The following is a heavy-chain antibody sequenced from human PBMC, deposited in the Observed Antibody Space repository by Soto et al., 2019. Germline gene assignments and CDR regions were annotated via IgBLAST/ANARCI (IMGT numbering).Heavy chain of an antibody. CDR3: ARSQGSSTSLEIYYYYYYGMDV. Sequence: SVKVSFTASGGTFGSYAISWVRQAPGQGLEWMGGIIPIPGTANYAQKFQGRVTIAADESTSTAYMELSSLRSEDTAVYYCARSQGSSTSLEIYYYYYYGMDVWGQGTTVTVSS. CDR2: IIPIPGTA. CDR1: GGTFGSYA. J-gene: IGHJ6*02. D-gene: IGHD2-2*01. V-gene: IGHV1-69*13.